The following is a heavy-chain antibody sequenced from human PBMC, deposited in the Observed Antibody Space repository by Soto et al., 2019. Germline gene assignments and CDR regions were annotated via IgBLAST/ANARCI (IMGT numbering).Heavy chain of an antibody. Sequence: GGSLRLSCAASGFTFSSYGMHWVRQAPGKGLEWVAVIWYDGSNKYYADSVKGRFTISRDNSKNTLYLQMNSLRAEDTAVYYCARVTAMNYYYYGMDVWGQGTTVTVSS. D-gene: IGHD2-21*02. CDR2: IWYDGSNK. CDR1: GFTFSSYG. V-gene: IGHV3-33*01. J-gene: IGHJ6*02. CDR3: ARVTAMNYYYYGMDV.